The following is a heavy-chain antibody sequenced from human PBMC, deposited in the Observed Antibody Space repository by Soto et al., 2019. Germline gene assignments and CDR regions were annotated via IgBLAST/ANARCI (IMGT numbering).Heavy chain of an antibody. D-gene: IGHD6-19*01. V-gene: IGHV4-61*05. J-gene: IGHJ4*02. CDR3: VRAGGGWSFDI. CDR1: GGSISSSNYY. Sequence: SETLSLTCTVSGGSISSSNYYWVWIRQPPGKGLEWLGYLYFSGNTDYNPSLKSRVTISVDTSKNQFSLNLSSVTTADTAVYYCVRAGGGWSFDIWGQGTLVTVSS. CDR2: LYFSGNT.